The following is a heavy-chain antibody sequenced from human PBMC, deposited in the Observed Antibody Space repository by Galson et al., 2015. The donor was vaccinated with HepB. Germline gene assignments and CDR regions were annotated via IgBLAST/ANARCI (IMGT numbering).Heavy chain of an antibody. CDR2: IDGSGGTT. V-gene: IGHV3-23*01. Sequence: SLRLSCAVSGFTFSGYAMNWVRQAPGKGLEWVSTIDGSGGTTFYADSVKGRFGISRDNSKNTLYLEMNSLRADDTAVYYCAKEMATHYWYFDLWGRGSLVSVSS. D-gene: IGHD2-8*01. J-gene: IGHJ2*01. CDR1: GFTFSGYA. CDR3: AKEMATHYWYFDL.